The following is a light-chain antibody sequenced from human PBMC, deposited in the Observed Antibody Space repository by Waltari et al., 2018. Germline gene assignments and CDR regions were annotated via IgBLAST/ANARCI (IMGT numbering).Light chain of an antibody. CDR2: EVS. CDR3: SSYTTSSAPGV. CDR1: DSEVGAYDF. Sequence: QSALTQPASVSGSPGQSITISCSGTDSEVGAYDFVSWYQQHPGKAPPPIIYEVSNRPSCISNLFSASKSGNSSALTISGLQAEDEADYYCSSYTTSSAPGVFGTGTRVTVL. J-gene: IGLJ1*01. V-gene: IGLV2-14*01.